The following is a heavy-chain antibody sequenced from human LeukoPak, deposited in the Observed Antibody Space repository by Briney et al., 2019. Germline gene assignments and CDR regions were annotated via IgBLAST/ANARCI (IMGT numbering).Heavy chain of an antibody. Sequence: GGSLRLSCAASGFPFNVQTMSWVRQAPGKGLDWVASMREDGREIYYVDSAKGRFTISRDNAKNSLYLQMNSLRAEDTAVYYCARDPLLEYCSGGSCYFDWGQGTLVTVSS. J-gene: IGHJ4*02. CDR2: MREDGREI. CDR1: GFPFNVQT. V-gene: IGHV3-7*03. CDR3: ARDPLLEYCSGGSCYFD. D-gene: IGHD2-15*01.